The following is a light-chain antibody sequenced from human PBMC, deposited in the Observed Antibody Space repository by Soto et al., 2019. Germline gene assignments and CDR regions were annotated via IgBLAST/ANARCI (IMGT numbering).Light chain of an antibody. CDR2: EVS. Sequence: QSALTQPASVSGSPGQSITISCTGNSSDVGGYNYVSWYQQHPGKAPKLIIYEVSNRPSGVSNRFSGSKSGDTASLTISGLHAEDEADYYCSSYTSSSTLYVFGTGTKLTVL. CDR1: SSDVGGYNY. V-gene: IGLV2-14*01. CDR3: SSYTSSSTLYV. J-gene: IGLJ1*01.